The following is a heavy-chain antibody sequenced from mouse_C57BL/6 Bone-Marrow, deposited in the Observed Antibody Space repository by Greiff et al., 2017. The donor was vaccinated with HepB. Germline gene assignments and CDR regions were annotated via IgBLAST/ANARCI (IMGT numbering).Heavy chain of an antibody. CDR2: ISSGSSTI. Sequence: DVKLQESGGGLVKPGGSLKLSCAASGFTFSDYGMHWVRQAPEKGLEWVAYISSGSSTIYYADTVKGRFTISRDNAKNTLFLLMTSLSSEDTAMYYCARNSWYAMDYWGQGTSVTVSS. D-gene: IGHD3-1*01. CDR3: ARNSWYAMDY. J-gene: IGHJ4*01. V-gene: IGHV5-17*01. CDR1: GFTFSDYG.